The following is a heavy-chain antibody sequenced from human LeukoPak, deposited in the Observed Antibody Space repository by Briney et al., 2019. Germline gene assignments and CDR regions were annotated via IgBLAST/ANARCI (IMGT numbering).Heavy chain of an antibody. CDR2: IYYSGST. V-gene: IGHV4-59*04. D-gene: IGHD1-26*01. J-gene: IGHJ4*02. CDR3: AKSGGYGLIDY. CDR1: GGSISSYY. Sequence: PSETLSLTCTVSGGSISSYYWSWIRQPPGKGLEWIGSIYYSGSTYYNPSLKSRVTISVDTSKNQFSLKLSSVTAADTAMYYCAKSGGYGLIDYWGQGTRVTVSS.